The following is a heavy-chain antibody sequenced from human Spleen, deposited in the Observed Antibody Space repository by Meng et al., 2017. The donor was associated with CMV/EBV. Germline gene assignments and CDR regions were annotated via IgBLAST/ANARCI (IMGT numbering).Heavy chain of an antibody. CDR2: IDPNGGGT. V-gene: IGHV1-46*01. CDR3: ATLGAGTRDY. Sequence: SCKTFVYTFTKYYLQCVRQAPGQGLEWMGEIDPNGGGTSYEQKFQGRLILTSDTSTTTIYMELRTLKFEDTAVYYCATLGAGTRDYWGQGTLVTVSS. J-gene: IGHJ4*02. CDR1: VYTFTKYY. D-gene: IGHD1-7*01.